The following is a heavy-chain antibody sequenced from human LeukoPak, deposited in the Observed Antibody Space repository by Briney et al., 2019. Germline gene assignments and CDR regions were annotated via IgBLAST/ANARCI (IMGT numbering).Heavy chain of an antibody. V-gene: IGHV4-39*07. CDR3: ARYGQQLVTGGRPDAFDI. J-gene: IGHJ3*02. CDR1: GGSISSSSYY. D-gene: IGHD6-13*01. Sequence: PSETLSLTCTVSGGSISSSSYYWGWIRQPPGKGLEWIGSIYYSGSTYYNPSLKSRVAISVDMSKNQFSLKLSSVTAADTAVYYCARYGQQLVTGGRPDAFDIWGQRTMVTVSS. CDR2: IYYSGST.